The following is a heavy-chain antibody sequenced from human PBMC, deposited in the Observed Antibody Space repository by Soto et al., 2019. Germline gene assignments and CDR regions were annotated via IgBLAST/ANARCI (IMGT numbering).Heavy chain of an antibody. CDR3: AKGYSSGYGMGV. CDR2: IYYSGST. D-gene: IGHD6-19*01. V-gene: IGHV4-39*01. Sequence: PSETLSLTCTVSGGSISSSSYYWGWIRQPPGKGLEWIGSIYYSGSTYYNPSLKSRVTISVDTSKNQFSLKLSSVTAADTAVYYCAKGYSSGYGMGVWGQGTTVTVSS. CDR1: GGSISSSSYY. J-gene: IGHJ6*02.